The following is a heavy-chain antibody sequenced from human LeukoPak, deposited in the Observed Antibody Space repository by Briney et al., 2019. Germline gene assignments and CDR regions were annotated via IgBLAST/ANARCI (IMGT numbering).Heavy chain of an antibody. D-gene: IGHD3-22*01. CDR2: ISYDGSNK. CDR3: ARQEYYYDSSASYAY. J-gene: IGHJ4*02. V-gene: IGHV3-30*01. Sequence: PGGSLRLSCAASGFTFSSYAMHWVRQAPGKGLEWVAVISYDGSNKYYADSVKGRFTISRDNSKNTLYLQMNSLRAEDTAVYYCARQEYYYDSSASYAYWGQGTLVTVSS. CDR1: GFTFSSYA.